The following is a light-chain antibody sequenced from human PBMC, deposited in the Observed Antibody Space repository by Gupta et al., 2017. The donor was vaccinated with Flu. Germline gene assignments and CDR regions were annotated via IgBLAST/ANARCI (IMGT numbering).Light chain of an antibody. Sequence: QSALTQPASVSGSPGQSSTTSCTGTSSDVGSYNLVSWYQQHPGKAPKLMIYEGSKRPSGVSNRVSGSKSGTTASLTISGLQAEDEADYYCCSYAGSSTSFGGGTKLTVL. CDR3: CSYAGSSTS. V-gene: IGLV2-23*01. CDR2: EGS. CDR1: SSDVGSYNL. J-gene: IGLJ2*01.